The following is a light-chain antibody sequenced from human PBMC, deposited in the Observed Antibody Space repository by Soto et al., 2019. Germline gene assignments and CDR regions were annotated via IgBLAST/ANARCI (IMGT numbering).Light chain of an antibody. CDR1: SSDVGCYNY. CDR2: EVT. CDR3: SSHAGINNVV. Sequence: QSALTQPPSASGSPGQSVTISCTGTSSDVGCYNYVSWYQQHPGKAPKLMIYEVTKRPSGVPDRFSGSKSGNTASLTVSGLLAEDEADYYCSSHAGINNVVFGGGTKLTVL. V-gene: IGLV2-8*01. J-gene: IGLJ3*02.